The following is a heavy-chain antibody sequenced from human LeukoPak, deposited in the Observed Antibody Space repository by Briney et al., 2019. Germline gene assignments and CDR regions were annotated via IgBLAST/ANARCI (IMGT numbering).Heavy chain of an antibody. Sequence: GGSLRLSCAASGFTFSSYAMSWVRQAPGKGLEWVSAISGSGGSTYYADSVKGRFTISRDNSENTLYLQMNSLRAEDTAVYYCAKLGDIXXTGDNWFDPWGQGTLVTV. V-gene: IGHV3-23*01. D-gene: IGHD3-10*01. J-gene: IGHJ5*02. CDR2: ISGSGGST. CDR3: AKLGDIXXTGDNWFDP. CDR1: GFTFSSYA.